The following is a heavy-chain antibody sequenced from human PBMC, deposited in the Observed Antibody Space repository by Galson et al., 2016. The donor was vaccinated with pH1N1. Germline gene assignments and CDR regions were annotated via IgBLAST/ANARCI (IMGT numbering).Heavy chain of an antibody. J-gene: IGHJ4*02. CDR1: GGSISSSSYY. CDR2: IYYSGST. D-gene: IGHD4-17*01. V-gene: IGHV4-39*01. Sequence: LSLTCTVSGGSISSSSYYWGWIRQPPGKGLEWIGSIYYSGSTYYNPSLKSRVTISVDTSKNQFSLKLSSVTAADTAVYYCARRSYGDYVGYFDYWGQGTLITVSS. CDR3: ARRSYGDYVGYFDY.